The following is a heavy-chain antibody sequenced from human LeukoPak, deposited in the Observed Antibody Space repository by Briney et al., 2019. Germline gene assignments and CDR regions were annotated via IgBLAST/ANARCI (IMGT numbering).Heavy chain of an antibody. CDR2: ISSSSSTI. Sequence: GGSLRLSCAASGCTFSSYSMNWVRQAPGKGLEWVSYISSSSSTIYYADSVKGRFTISRDNAKHSLYLQMNSLRDEDTAVYYCATDYGDYVGHNWFEPCGQGTPVTVSS. CDR3: ATDYGDYVGHNWFEP. CDR1: GCTFSSYS. D-gene: IGHD4-17*01. V-gene: IGHV3-48*02. J-gene: IGHJ5*02.